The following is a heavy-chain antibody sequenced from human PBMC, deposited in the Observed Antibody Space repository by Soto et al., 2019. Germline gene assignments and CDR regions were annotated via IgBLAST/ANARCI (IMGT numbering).Heavy chain of an antibody. V-gene: IGHV1-3*01. J-gene: IGHJ6*03. CDR3: ARVSGMVRGASYYYMDV. Sequence: ASVKVSCKASGYTFTSYAMHWVRQAPGQRLEWMGWINAGNGNTKYSQKFQGRVTITRDTSASTAYMELSSLRSEDTAVYYCARVSGMVRGASYYYMDVWGKGTTVTVSS. CDR1: GYTFTSYA. CDR2: INAGNGNT. D-gene: IGHD3-10*01.